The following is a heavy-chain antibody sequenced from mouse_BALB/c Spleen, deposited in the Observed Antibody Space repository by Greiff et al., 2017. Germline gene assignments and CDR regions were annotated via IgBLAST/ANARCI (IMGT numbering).Heavy chain of an antibody. CDR3: TRLRDHYYGHFDY. J-gene: IGHJ2*01. CDR2: IRLKSNNYAT. V-gene: IGHV6-6*02. CDR1: GFTFSNYW. Sequence: EVQRVESGGGLVQPGGSMKLSCVASGFTFSNYWMNWVRQSPEKGLEWVAEIRLKSNNYATHYAESVKGRFTISRDDSKSSVYLQMNNLRAEDTGIYYCTRLRDHYYGHFDYWGQGTTLTVSS. D-gene: IGHD1-1*01.